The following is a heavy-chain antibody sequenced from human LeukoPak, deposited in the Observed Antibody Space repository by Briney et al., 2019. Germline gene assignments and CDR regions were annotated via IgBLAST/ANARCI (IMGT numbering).Heavy chain of an antibody. CDR2: ISGSGGST. CDR1: GFAFSSYA. D-gene: IGHD2-15*01. CDR3: AKDHVLGYCSGGSCHNWYDP. Sequence: GGSLRLSCAASGFAFSSYAMSWVRQAPGKGLEWVSAISGSGGSTYYADSVKGRFTISRDNSKNTLYLQMNSLRAEDTAVYYCAKDHVLGYCSGGSCHNWYDPWGQGTLVTVSS. J-gene: IGHJ5*02. V-gene: IGHV3-23*01.